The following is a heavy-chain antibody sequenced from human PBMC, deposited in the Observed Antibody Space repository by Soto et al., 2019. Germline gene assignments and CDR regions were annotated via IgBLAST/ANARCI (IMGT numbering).Heavy chain of an antibody. CDR1: GYTFAGYY. D-gene: IGHD4-17*01. CDR2: INTNSGDT. CDR3: ARDDYGDSFQTLDY. Sequence: GASVTVSCKASGYTFAGYYMHWVRQAPGQGLEWMGWINTNSGDTQYAQKFQGRVTMTSDTSISTAYMELRSLRAEDTAVYYCARDDYGDSFQTLDYWGQGTLVTVSS. V-gene: IGHV1-2*02. J-gene: IGHJ4*02.